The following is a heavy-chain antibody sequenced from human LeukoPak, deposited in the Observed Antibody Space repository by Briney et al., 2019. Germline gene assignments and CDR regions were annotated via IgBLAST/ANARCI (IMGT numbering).Heavy chain of an antibody. CDR2: ISSSSSYI. Sequence: GGSLRLSFAASGXTFSSHGMNWVRRAPGKGLEWVSSISSSSSYIYYADSVKGRFTISRDNAKNSLYLQMNSLRAEDTAVYYCARDSTPSGSYSRDAFDIWGQGTMVTVSS. CDR1: GXTFSSHG. CDR3: ARDSTPSGSYSRDAFDI. D-gene: IGHD1-26*01. J-gene: IGHJ3*02. V-gene: IGHV3-21*01.